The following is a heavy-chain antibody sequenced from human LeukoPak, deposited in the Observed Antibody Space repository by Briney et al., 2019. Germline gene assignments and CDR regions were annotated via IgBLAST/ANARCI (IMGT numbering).Heavy chain of an antibody. CDR3: AGQVYCSGDSCYSGHYYYMDV. CDR1: GYSFTDYW. D-gene: IGHD2-15*01. Sequence: GDSLKISCKGSGYSFTDYWIGWVRQMPGKGLEWMGIIYPGDSDTRYSPSFQGQVTFSADKSISTAYLQWSSLKASDTAFYYCAGQVYCSGDSCYSGHYYYMDVWGKGTTVTVSS. CDR2: IYPGDSDT. V-gene: IGHV5-51*01. J-gene: IGHJ6*03.